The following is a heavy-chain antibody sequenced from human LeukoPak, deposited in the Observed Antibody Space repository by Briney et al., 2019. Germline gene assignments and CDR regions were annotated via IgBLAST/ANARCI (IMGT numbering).Heavy chain of an antibody. CDR1: GGTFSSYA. J-gene: IGHJ5*02. D-gene: IGHD2-2*01. Sequence: GASVKVSCKASGGTFSSYAISWVRQAPGQGLEWMGGIIPIFGTANYAQKLQGRVTMTTDTSTSTAYMELRSLRSDDTAVYYCARRSVPAAMGEWFDPWGQGTLVTVSS. V-gene: IGHV1-69*05. CDR2: IIPIFGTA. CDR3: ARRSVPAAMGEWFDP.